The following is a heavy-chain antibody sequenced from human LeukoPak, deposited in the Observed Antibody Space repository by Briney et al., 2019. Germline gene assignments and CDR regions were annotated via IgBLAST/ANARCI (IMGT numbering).Heavy chain of an antibody. CDR2: INPNSGGT. D-gene: IGHD3-3*01. CDR1: EYTFTGYY. V-gene: IGHV1-2*02. CDR3: ARTYYDFWSGYQPSNWFDP. Sequence: ASVKVSCKASEYTFTGYYMHWVRQAPGQGLEWMGWINPNSGGTNYAQKFQGRVTMTRDTSISTAYMELSRLRSDDTAVYYCARTYYDFWSGYQPSNWFDPWGQGTLVTVSS. J-gene: IGHJ5*02.